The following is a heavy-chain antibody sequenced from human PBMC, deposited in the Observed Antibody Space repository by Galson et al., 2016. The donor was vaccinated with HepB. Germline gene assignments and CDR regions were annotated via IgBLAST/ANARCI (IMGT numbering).Heavy chain of an antibody. CDR2: VKAKTDGGTT. CDR1: GFTFSNVW. J-gene: IGHJ4*02. Sequence: SLRLSCAGSGFTFSNVWMSWVRQAPGRGLEWVGRVKAKTDGGTTDYAAPVKGRFTISRGDSKSTLFLQMDSLKTGDTAVYYCTTMSPQNWNYEFDFWGQGTLVTVSS. D-gene: IGHD1-7*01. V-gene: IGHV3-15*01. CDR3: TTMSPQNWNYEFDF.